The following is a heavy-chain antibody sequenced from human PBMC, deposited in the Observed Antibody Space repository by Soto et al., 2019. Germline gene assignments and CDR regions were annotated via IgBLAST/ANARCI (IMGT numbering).Heavy chain of an antibody. J-gene: IGHJ2*01. CDR3: ARGGSLYWYFDL. CDR2: INAGNGNT. V-gene: IGHV1-3*01. Sequence: QVQLVQSGAEVKKPGASVKVSCKASGYTFTNYAMHWVRQAPGQRLEWMGWINAGNGNTKYSQKFQGRVTITRDTSASAAYMELSSLRSEDTAVYYCARGGSLYWYFDLWGRSTLVTVSS. CDR1: GYTFTNYA. D-gene: IGHD1-26*01.